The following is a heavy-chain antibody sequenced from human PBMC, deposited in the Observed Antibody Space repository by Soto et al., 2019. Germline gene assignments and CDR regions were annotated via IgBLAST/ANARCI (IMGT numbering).Heavy chain of an antibody. V-gene: IGHV1-69*06. CDR1: GSTFSSYA. D-gene: IGHD6-13*01. CDR2: IIHNVGRA. Sequence: VKLSCTVSGSTFSSYAISWVRQAPGQGLEWMGGIIHNVGRANSAQKFKRRDTITADKSTSTAYMELSSLRCEDTAGYYCARDSMSGKQLAYWGQGTQVTV. J-gene: IGHJ4*02. CDR3: ARDSMSGKQLAY.